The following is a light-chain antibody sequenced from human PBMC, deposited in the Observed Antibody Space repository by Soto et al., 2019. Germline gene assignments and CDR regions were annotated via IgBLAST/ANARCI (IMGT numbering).Light chain of an antibody. CDR2: QAS. Sequence: DIQMTQSPSTLSASVGDRVSITCQASQSISRQLAWYQQKPGKAPNLLIYQASNLETGVPSRFTGSGSGTEFTLTISSVQPDDLATYCYLQYQSYWTFGQGTKVEVK. CDR1: QSISRQ. CDR3: LQYQSYWT. V-gene: IGKV1-5*03. J-gene: IGKJ1*01.